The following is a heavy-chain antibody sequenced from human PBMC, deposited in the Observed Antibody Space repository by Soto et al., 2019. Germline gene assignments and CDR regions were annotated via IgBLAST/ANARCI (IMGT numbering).Heavy chain of an antibody. J-gene: IGHJ4*02. CDR2: ISSSSSTI. D-gene: IGHD3-9*01. V-gene: IGHV3-48*02. Sequence: GGSLRLSCAASGFTFSSYSMNWVRQAPGKGLEWVSYISSSSSTIYYADSVKGRFTISRDNAKNSLYLQMNSLRDEDMAVYYCARNFGYDILTGYYFDYWGQGTLVTVSS. CDR3: ARNFGYDILTGYYFDY. CDR1: GFTFSSYS.